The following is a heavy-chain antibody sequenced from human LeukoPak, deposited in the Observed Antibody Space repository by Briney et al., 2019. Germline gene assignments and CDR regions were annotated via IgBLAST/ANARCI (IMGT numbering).Heavy chain of an antibody. Sequence: GGSLRLSCTASGFTFGDYAMSWFRQAPGKGLEWVGFIRSKAYGGTTVYAASVKGRFTISRDDSKSIAYLQMNSLKTEDTAVYYCTRVGNYDFWSGYYRPPLFDYWGQGTLVTVSS. CDR1: GFTFGDYA. CDR2: IRSKAYGGTT. V-gene: IGHV3-49*03. J-gene: IGHJ4*02. CDR3: TRVGNYDFWSGYYRPPLFDY. D-gene: IGHD3-3*01.